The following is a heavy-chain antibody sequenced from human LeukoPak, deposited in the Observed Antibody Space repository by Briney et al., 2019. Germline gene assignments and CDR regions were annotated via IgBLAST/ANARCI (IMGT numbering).Heavy chain of an antibody. CDR3: ARESNYYGRPSNWFDP. D-gene: IGHD3-10*01. CDR1: GGSISSYY. J-gene: IGHJ5*02. Sequence: SETLSLTCTVSGGSISSYYWSWIRQPPGKGLEWIGYIYYSGSTNYNPSLKSRVTISVDTSKNQFSLKLSSVTAADTAVYYCARESNYYGRPSNWFDPWGQGTLVTVSS. V-gene: IGHV4-59*01. CDR2: IYYSGST.